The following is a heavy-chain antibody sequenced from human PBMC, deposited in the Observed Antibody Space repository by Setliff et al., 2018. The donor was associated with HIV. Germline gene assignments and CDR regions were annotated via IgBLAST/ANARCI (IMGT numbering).Heavy chain of an antibody. CDR1: GASISSGSDY. J-gene: IGHJ4*02. CDR3: ARDLPSWSSSYFDY. CDR2: IYTSGST. D-gene: IGHD2-15*01. V-gene: IGHV4-61*02. Sequence: PSETLSLTCTVSGASISSGSDYWSWIRQPAGKGLEWIGRIYTSGSTNYNPSLRSRVAISLDTSKNQFSLKLSPVTAADSAVYYCARDLPSWSSSYFDYWGQGTLVTVSS.